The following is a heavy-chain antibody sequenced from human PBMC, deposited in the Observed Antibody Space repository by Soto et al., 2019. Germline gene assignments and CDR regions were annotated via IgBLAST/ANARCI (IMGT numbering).Heavy chain of an antibody. J-gene: IGHJ1*01. CDR1: GGTFSSYA. CDR2: IIPIFGTA. V-gene: IGHV1-69*12. Sequence: QVQLVQSGAEVTKPGSSVKVSCKASGGTFSSYAISWVRQAPGQGLEWMGGIIPIFGTANYAQKFQARVTITADESTSTAYMELSSLRSEDTAVYYCARVPPPKQWLVLGYFQHWGQGTLVTVSS. D-gene: IGHD6-19*01. CDR3: ARVPPPKQWLVLGYFQH.